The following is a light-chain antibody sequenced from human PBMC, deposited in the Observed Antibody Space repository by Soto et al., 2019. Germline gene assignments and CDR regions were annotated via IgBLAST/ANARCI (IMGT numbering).Light chain of an antibody. CDR3: SSYTSSSTPYV. CDR2: EVS. CDR1: SSDVGGYNY. J-gene: IGLJ1*01. Sequence: QSALTQPASVSGSPGQSITISCTGTSSDVGGYNYVSWYQHHPGKAPKLMIYEVSNRPSGVSNRFSGSKSGNTASLTISGLQAEDEAYYYCSSYTSSSTPYVFGTGTKLTVL. V-gene: IGLV2-14*01.